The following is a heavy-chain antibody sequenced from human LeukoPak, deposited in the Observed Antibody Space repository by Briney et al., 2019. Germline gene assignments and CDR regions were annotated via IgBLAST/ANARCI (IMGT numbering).Heavy chain of an antibody. D-gene: IGHD6-13*01. V-gene: IGHV4-39*07. CDR3: ASSSSWIFGY. Sequence: PSETLSLTCTVSGGSISSSSYYWGWIRQPPGKGLEWIGSIYYSGSTYYNPSLKSRVTISVDTSKNQFSLKLSSVTAADTAVYYCASSSSWIFGYWGQGALVTVSS. CDR1: GGSISSSSYY. J-gene: IGHJ4*02. CDR2: IYYSGST.